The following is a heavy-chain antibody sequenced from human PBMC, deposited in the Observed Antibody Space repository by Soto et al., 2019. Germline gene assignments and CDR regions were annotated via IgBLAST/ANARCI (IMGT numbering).Heavy chain of an antibody. CDR3: AKDGGSSGYYYYGMDV. J-gene: IGHJ6*02. V-gene: IGHV3-30*18. Sequence: GGSLRLSCAASGFTFSSYGMHWVRQAPGKGLEWVAVISYDGSNKYYADSVKGRFTISRDNSKNTLYLQMNSLRAEDTAVYYCAKDGGSSGYYYYGMDVWGQGTTVTVSS. CDR1: GFTFSSYG. CDR2: ISYDGSNK. D-gene: IGHD1-26*01.